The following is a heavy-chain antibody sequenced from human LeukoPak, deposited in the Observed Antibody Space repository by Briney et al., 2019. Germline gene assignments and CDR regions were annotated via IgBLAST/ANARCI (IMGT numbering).Heavy chain of an antibody. V-gene: IGHV3-30-3*01. Sequence: GGSLRLSCAASGFAFSDYTTNWVRQAPGKGLEWVALLSSAGNNKYYADSVKGRFTISRDNSKNTLFLHMNSLRPDDTAVYYCARGEMATTGGAFDIWGQGTMVTVSS. CDR1: GFAFSDYT. D-gene: IGHD5-24*01. CDR2: LSSAGNNK. CDR3: ARGEMATTGGAFDI. J-gene: IGHJ3*02.